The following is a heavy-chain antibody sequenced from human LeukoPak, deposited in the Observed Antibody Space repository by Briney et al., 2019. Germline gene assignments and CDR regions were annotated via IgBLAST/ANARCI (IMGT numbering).Heavy chain of an antibody. Sequence: PGGSLRLSCAASGFTFSSYSMNWVRQAPGKGLEWVSSISSSSSYIYYADSVKGRLTISRDNAKNSLYLQMNSLRAEDTAVYYCARGREGYSYVYECWGQGTLVTVSS. CDR3: ARGREGYSYVYEC. V-gene: IGHV3-21*01. CDR2: ISSSSSYI. J-gene: IGHJ4*02. D-gene: IGHD5-18*01. CDR1: GFTFSSYS.